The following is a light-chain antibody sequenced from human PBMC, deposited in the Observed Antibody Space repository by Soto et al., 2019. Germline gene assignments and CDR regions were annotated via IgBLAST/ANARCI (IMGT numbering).Light chain of an antibody. J-gene: IGKJ1*01. CDR2: GAS. CDR3: QQYDSWPPAWT. Sequence: EIVMTQSPTTLSVSPGVRATLSCRASQSVNSNLAWYRQKPGQPPRLLIYGASTRATGVPARFSGSGSGTEFTLTISSLQSEDFAVYYCQQYDSWPPAWTFGQGTKVEIK. CDR1: QSVNSN. V-gene: IGKV3-15*01.